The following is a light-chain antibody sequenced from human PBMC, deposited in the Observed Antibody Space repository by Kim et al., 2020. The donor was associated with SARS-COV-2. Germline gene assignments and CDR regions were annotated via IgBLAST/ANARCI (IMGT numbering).Light chain of an antibody. CDR1: KLGDKY. Sequence: SYELTQPPSVSVSPGQTASITCSGDKLGDKYVCWYQQKPGQPPAPVIFQDTKRPSGIPERFSGSKSGNTATLTISGTQPTDEAYYYCQVWDSSTKGVFGG. V-gene: IGLV3-1*01. J-gene: IGLJ3*02. CDR2: QDT. CDR3: QVWDSSTKGV.